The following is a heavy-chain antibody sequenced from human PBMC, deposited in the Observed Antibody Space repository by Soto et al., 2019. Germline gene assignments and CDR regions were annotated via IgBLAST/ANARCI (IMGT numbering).Heavy chain of an antibody. V-gene: IGHV1-69*02. CDR3: AGLGSARARKTDYYYYMDF. CDR2: IIPILGIA. CDR1: GGTFSSYT. Sequence: QVQLVQSGAEVKKPGSSVKVSCKASGGTFSSYTISWVRQAPGQGLEWMGRIIPILGIANYAQKFQGRVTITADKATSTAYMELSSLGSEDTAVYYCAGLGSARARKTDYYYYMDFWGKGTTVTVSS. J-gene: IGHJ6*03. D-gene: IGHD3-10*01.